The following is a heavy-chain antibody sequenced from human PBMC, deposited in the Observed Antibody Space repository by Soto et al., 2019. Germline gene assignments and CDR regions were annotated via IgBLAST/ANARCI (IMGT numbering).Heavy chain of an antibody. Sequence: GGSRRRSCGASGFTFSGYLMSWGRQAPGKGLEWVANIKQDGSEKYYVDSVKGRFTISRDNAKNSLYLQMNSLRAEDTAVYYCARDRVDILTSYYFDYWGQGTLVTVSS. D-gene: IGHD3-9*01. CDR2: IKQDGSEK. V-gene: IGHV3-7*01. CDR1: GFTFSGYL. CDR3: ARDRVDILTSYYFDY. J-gene: IGHJ4*02.